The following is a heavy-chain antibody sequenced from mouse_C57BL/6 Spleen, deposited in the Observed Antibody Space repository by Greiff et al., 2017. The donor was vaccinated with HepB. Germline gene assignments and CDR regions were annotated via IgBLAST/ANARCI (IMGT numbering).Heavy chain of an antibody. V-gene: IGHV1-52*01. CDR1: GYTFTSYW. Sequence: QVQLQQPGAELVRPGSSVKLSCKASGYTFTSYWMHWVKQRPIQGLEWIGNIDPSDSETNYNQKFKDKATLTVDKSSSTAYMQLSSLTSEDSAVYYCARGGYDYGYFDYWGQGTTLTVSS. CDR2: IDPSDSET. J-gene: IGHJ2*01. D-gene: IGHD2-4*01. CDR3: ARGGYDYGYFDY.